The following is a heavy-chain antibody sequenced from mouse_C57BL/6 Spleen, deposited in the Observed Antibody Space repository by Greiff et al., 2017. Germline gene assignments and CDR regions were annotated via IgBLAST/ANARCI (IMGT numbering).Heavy chain of an antibody. CDR2: ISSGSSTI. V-gene: IGHV5-17*01. CDR3: ARYPNYYGSSYQYFDV. D-gene: IGHD1-1*01. Sequence: DVMLVESGGGLVKPGGSLKLSCAASGFTFSDYGMHWVRQAPEKGLEWVAYISSGSSTIYYADTVKGRFTISRDNAKNTLFLQMTSLRSEDTAMYYCARYPNYYGSSYQYFDVWGTGTTVTVSS. CDR1: GFTFSDYG. J-gene: IGHJ1*03.